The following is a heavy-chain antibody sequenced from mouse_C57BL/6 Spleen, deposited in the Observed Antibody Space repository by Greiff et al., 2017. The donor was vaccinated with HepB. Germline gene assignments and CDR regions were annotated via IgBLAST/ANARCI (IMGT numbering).Heavy chain of an antibody. D-gene: IGHD1-1*01. Sequence: VQLQESGPELVKPGASVKISCKASGYAFSSSWMNWVKQRPGKGLEWIGRIYPGDGDTNYNGKFKGKATLTADKSSSTAYMQLSSLTSEDSAVYFCAREVRYYYGSSYYAMDYWGQGTSVTVSS. J-gene: IGHJ4*01. CDR1: GYAFSSSW. CDR3: AREVRYYYGSSYYAMDY. V-gene: IGHV1-82*01. CDR2: IYPGDGDT.